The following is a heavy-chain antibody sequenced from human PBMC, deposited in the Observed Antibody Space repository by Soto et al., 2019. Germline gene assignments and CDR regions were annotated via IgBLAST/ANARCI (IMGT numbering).Heavy chain of an antibody. V-gene: IGHV3-13*01. Sequence: EVQLVESVGGLVQPGGSLRLSCAASGFTFSGYDMHWVRQATGQGLEWVSTISTSGDTYYPGSVKGRFTISRENAKNSLYLQMNSLRAGDTGLYYGARGFAGGYYSFDNWGQGTLVTVTS. J-gene: IGHJ4*02. CDR3: ARGFAGGYYSFDN. D-gene: IGHD5-12*01. CDR1: GFTFSGYD. CDR2: ISTSGDT.